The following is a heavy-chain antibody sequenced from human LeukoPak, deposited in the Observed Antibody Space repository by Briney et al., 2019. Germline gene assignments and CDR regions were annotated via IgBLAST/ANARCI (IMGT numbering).Heavy chain of an antibody. V-gene: IGHV3-11*01. Sequence: GGSLRLSCAASGFTFSDYYMSWIRQAPGKGLEWVSYISSSGSTIYYADSVKGRFTISRDNAKNSLYLQMKSLRAEDTAVYYCAKDGYHTFYCGSGSYYNPSYMDVWGKGTTVTIS. CDR1: GFTFSDYY. J-gene: IGHJ6*03. CDR2: ISSSGSTI. CDR3: AKDGYHTFYCGSGSYYNPSYMDV. D-gene: IGHD3-10*01.